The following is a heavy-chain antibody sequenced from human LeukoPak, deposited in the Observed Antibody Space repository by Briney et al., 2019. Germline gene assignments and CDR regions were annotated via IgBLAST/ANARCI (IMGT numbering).Heavy chain of an antibody. Sequence: QSGGSLRLSCAASGFTFSSYWKSWVRQAPGKGLEWVANIKQDGSEKYYVDSVKGRFTISRDNAKNSLYLQMNSLRAEDTAVYYCAREGDYYCSGGSCYDYWGQGTLVTVSS. CDR1: GFTFSSYW. CDR3: AREGDYYCSGGSCYDY. CDR2: IKQDGSEK. V-gene: IGHV3-7*01. D-gene: IGHD2-15*01. J-gene: IGHJ4*02.